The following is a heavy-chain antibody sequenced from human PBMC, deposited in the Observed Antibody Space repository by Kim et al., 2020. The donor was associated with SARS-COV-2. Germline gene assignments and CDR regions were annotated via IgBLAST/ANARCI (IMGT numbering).Heavy chain of an antibody. J-gene: IGHJ4*02. V-gene: IGHV4-4*01. D-gene: IGHD6-6*01. CDR2: ISHSGNV. CDR1: GDSISSNNW. CDR3: AREYSNTSSSPFDS. Sequence: ETLSLTCAVSGDSISSNNWWSWVRQPPGKGLEWIGEISHSGNVNYNPSIKSRVTILLDRSKNEFSLELRSVTAADTAVYFCAREYSNTSSSPFDSWGQGTLVTVSS.